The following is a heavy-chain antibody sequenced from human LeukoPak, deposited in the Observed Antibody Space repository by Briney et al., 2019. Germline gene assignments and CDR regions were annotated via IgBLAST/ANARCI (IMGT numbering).Heavy chain of an antibody. CDR2: IDGGGSST. J-gene: IGHJ4*01. Sequence: GGSLRLSCVASGFTFSNHWMHWVRQVPGKGLVWVSRIDGGGSSTSYADSVKGRFSISRDNGENTLYLQMNSLRVEDTAVYYCARGPGSSGGAYVGDFWGHGTLVTVSS. V-gene: IGHV3-74*01. D-gene: IGHD3-22*01. CDR3: ARGPGSSGGAYVGDF. CDR1: GFTFSNHW.